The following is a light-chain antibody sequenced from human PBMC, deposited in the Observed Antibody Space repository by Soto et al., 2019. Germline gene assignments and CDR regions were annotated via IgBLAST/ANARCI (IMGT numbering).Light chain of an antibody. Sequence: DIQMTQSPSTLSASVGDRVTVTCLASQSISSWLAWYQQKPGKAPKLLIYHASSLGSGVPSRFSGSGSGTEFTLTISSLQPDDFATYYCQQYNTYPWTFGQGTKVDIK. J-gene: IGKJ1*01. CDR3: QQYNTYPWT. CDR1: QSISSW. CDR2: HAS. V-gene: IGKV1-5*01.